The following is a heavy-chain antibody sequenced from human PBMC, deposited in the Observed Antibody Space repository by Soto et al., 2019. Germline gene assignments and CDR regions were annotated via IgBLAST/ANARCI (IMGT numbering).Heavy chain of an antibody. CDR1: GYTFTSYG. CDR3: ARDRCTTDKCYTHHFDV. Sequence: QVQLVQSGGEVTKPGASVKVSCKSSGYTFTSYGVSWVRQAPGQGLEWLGWISVYTENTKQAQKFQDRVTLTTEASTSTAYLELRNLRSDDTAVYYCARDRCTTDKCYTHHFDVWGQGTTVTVSS. J-gene: IGHJ6*02. D-gene: IGHD2-8*01. CDR2: ISVYTENT. V-gene: IGHV1-18*04.